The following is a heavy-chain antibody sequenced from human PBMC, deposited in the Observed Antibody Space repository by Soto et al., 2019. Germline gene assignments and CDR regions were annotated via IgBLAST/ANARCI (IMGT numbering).Heavy chain of an antibody. Sequence: PSETLSLTCTVSGGSSSSGGYYWSWILHHPGKGLEWIGYIYYSGSTYYNPSLKSRVTISVDTSKNQFSLKLSSVTAADTAVYYCARGRIAVSGRFDYWGQGTLVTVS. V-gene: IGHV4-31*03. D-gene: IGHD6-19*01. CDR1: GGSSSSGGYY. CDR3: ARGRIAVSGRFDY. CDR2: IYYSGST. J-gene: IGHJ4*02.